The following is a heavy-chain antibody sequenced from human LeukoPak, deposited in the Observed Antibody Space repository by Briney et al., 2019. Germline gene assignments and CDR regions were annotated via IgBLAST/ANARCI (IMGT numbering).Heavy chain of an antibody. CDR3: VAEEYGTGPYYKSAF. J-gene: IGHJ4*02. CDR2: VHYTRSYSGTT. V-gene: IGHV4-39*01. Sequence: PSETLSLTCTVSSGSIWSDALYWVWIRQSPGKGLEWIGSVHYTRSYSGTTYYNPSLESPVTVSTDRSKPLCSLKLTSVTAADTAVYYCVAEEYGTGPYYKSAFWGKGDLVTVSS. CDR1: SGSIWSDALY. D-gene: IGHD3-10*01.